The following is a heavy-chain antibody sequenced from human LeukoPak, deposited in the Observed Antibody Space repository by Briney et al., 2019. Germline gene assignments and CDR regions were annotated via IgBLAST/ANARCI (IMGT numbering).Heavy chain of an antibody. J-gene: IGHJ3*02. Sequence: SETLSLICTVSGGSISSYYWSWIRHPPGKGLEWIGYIYYSGSTNYNPSLKSRVTISVDTSKNQFSLKLSSVTAADTAVYYCARESYSNAFDIWGQGTMVTVSS. CDR3: ARESYSNAFDI. D-gene: IGHD2-15*01. CDR1: GGSISSYY. V-gene: IGHV4-59*01. CDR2: IYYSGST.